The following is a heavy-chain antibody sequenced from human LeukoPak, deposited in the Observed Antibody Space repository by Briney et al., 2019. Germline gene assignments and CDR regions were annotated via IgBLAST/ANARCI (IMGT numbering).Heavy chain of an antibody. CDR1: VHTFTAYY. Sequence: GASGKVSCKASVHTFTAYYMHWVRQAPGQGLEWMGWIKADNGDTNYAQKFQDRVTIARDTSISTVYMEMSRLRSDDTALYYCARDNRWSFDYWGQGTVVTVSS. D-gene: IGHD2-15*01. V-gene: IGHV1-2*02. J-gene: IGHJ4*02. CDR3: ARDNRWSFDY. CDR2: IKADNGDT.